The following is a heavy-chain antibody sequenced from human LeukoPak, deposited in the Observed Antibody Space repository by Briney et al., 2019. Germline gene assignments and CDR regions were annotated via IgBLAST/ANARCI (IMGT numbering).Heavy chain of an antibody. V-gene: IGHV1-18*01. Sequence: ASVKVSCKASAYPFSTYGITWVRQAPGQGLEWMGWISGFNGNTKYAQKFQGRVTMTTDTSTSTAYMDLRSLRSDDTAVYYCARDAVDTTMADAFDIWGQGTMVTVSS. D-gene: IGHD5-18*01. CDR3: ARDAVDTTMADAFDI. CDR2: ISGFNGNT. CDR1: AYPFSTYG. J-gene: IGHJ3*02.